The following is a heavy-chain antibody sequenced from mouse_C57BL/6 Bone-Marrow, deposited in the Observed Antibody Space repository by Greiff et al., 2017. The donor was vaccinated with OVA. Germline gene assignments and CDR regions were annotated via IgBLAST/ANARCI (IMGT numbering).Heavy chain of an antibody. D-gene: IGHD2-1*01. J-gene: IGHJ3*01. CDR1: GYTFTDYY. CDR2: INPNNGGT. CDR3: ARRLYYGPSWFAY. V-gene: IGHV1-26*01. Sequence: EVQLQQSGPELVKPGASVKISCKASGYTFTDYYMNWVKQSHGKSLEWIGDINPNNGGTSYNQKFKGKATLTVDKSSSTAYMELRSLTSEDSAVYYCARRLYYGPSWFAYWGQGTLVTVSA.